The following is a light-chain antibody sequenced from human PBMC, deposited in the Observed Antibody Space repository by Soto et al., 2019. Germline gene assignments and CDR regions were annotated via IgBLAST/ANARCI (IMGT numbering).Light chain of an antibody. CDR2: EVN. CDR3: SSYAGSNGYV. V-gene: IGLV2-8*01. Sequence: QSVLTQPPSASGSPGQSVTISCTGTNSDVGGYNYVSWYQQYPGKAPKLIIYEVNERPSGVPDRFSGSKSGNTASLTVSGLQTADEADYYCSSYAGSNGYVFGTGTEVPGL. J-gene: IGLJ1*01. CDR1: NSDVGGYNY.